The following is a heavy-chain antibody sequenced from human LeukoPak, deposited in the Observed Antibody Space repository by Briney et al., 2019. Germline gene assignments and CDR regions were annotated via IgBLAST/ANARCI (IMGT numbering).Heavy chain of an antibody. D-gene: IGHD2-2*01. CDR1: GGSISSGSYY. J-gene: IGHJ5*02. Sequence: NSSQTLSLTCTVSGGSISSGSYYWSWIRQPAGKGLEWIGRIYTSGSTNYNPSLKSRVTISVDTSKNQFSLKLSSVTAADTAVYYCARDLEGELVPAAHNWFDPWGQGTLVTVSS. CDR2: IYTSGST. CDR3: ARDLEGELVPAAHNWFDP. V-gene: IGHV4-61*02.